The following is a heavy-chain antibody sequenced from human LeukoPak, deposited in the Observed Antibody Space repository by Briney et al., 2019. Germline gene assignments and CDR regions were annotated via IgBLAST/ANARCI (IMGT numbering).Heavy chain of an antibody. J-gene: IGHJ4*02. V-gene: IGHV3-11*01. CDR1: GFTFSDYY. CDR3: ARDKDYGDYTNDY. CDR2: ISSSGSTI. D-gene: IGHD4-17*01. Sequence: GGSLRLSCAASGFTFSDYYTSWIRQAPGKGLEWVSYISSSGSTIYYADSVKDRFTISRDNAKNSLYLQMNSLRAEDTAVYYCARDKDYGDYTNDYWGQGTLVTVSS.